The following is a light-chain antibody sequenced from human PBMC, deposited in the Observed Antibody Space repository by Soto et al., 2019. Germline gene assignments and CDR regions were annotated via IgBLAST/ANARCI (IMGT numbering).Light chain of an antibody. J-gene: IGKJ2*01. CDR3: KQRSNWPPYT. CDR1: QSVSSY. Sequence: EIVLTQSPATLSLSPGERATLSCRASQSVSSYLAWYQQKPGQAPRLLIYDASNRATDIPARFSGRGSGTDFTLAISILAPEDFAIYYCKQRSNWPPYTFGQGTKLDIK. V-gene: IGKV3-11*01. CDR2: DAS.